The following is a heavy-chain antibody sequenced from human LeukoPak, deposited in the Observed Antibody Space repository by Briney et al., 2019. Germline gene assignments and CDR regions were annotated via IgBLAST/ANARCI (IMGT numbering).Heavy chain of an antibody. CDR1: GYTLTELS. CDR2: FDPEDGET. Sequence: ASVKVSCKVSGYTLTELSMHWVQQAPGKGLEWMGGFDPEDGETIYAQKFQGRVTMTEDTSTDTAYMELSSLRSEDTAVYYCATDLPYYYDSSGYYYFDYWGQGTLVTVSS. D-gene: IGHD3-22*01. J-gene: IGHJ4*02. CDR3: ATDLPYYYDSSGYYYFDY. V-gene: IGHV1-24*01.